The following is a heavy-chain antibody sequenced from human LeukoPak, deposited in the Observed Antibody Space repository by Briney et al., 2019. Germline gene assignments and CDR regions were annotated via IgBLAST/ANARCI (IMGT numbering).Heavy chain of an antibody. V-gene: IGHV4-4*02. J-gene: IGHJ4*02. CDR1: GDSISSDYW. D-gene: IGHD3-10*01. CDR3: ARAPTYYYGSGSYFREGVFDY. CDR2: IYHSGST. Sequence: SETLSLTCAASGDSISSDYWWSWVRQPPGKGLEWIGEIYHSGSTNYNPSLKSRITISVDKSKNQFSLKLSSVSAADTAVYYCARAPTYYYGSGSYFREGVFDYWGQGTLVTVSS.